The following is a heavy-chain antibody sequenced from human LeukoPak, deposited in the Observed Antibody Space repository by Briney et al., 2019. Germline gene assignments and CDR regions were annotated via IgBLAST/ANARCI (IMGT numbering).Heavy chain of an antibody. Sequence: ASVKVSCKASGYTFTSYYIHWVRQAPGQGLEWMGIINPSSGGTSYAQKFQGRITMTRDTSTSTIYMELSSLRSEDTAVYYCARDRSSGWSFDFWGQGTLVTVSS. CDR3: ARDRSSGWSFDF. CDR1: GYTFTSYY. D-gene: IGHD6-19*01. V-gene: IGHV1-46*01. J-gene: IGHJ5*01. CDR2: INPSSGGT.